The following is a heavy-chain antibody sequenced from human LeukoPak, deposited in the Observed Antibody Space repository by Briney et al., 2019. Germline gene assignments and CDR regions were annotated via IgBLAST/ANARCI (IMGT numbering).Heavy chain of an antibody. CDR3: ARVGTDYHYYGMDV. Sequence: ASVKLSCKASGGTFGSYAISWVRQAPGQGLEWMGRIIPILGIANYAQKFQGRVTITAYKSTSTAYMELSSLRSEDTAVYYCARVGTDYHYYGMDVWGQGTTVTVSS. J-gene: IGHJ6*02. D-gene: IGHD1-1*01. CDR2: IIPILGIA. CDR1: GGTFGSYA. V-gene: IGHV1-69*04.